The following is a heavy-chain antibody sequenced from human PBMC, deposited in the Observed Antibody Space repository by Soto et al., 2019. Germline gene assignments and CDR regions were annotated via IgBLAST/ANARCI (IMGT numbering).Heavy chain of an antibody. CDR2: INSDGSHI. CDR1: GFTFDRYW. D-gene: IGHD5-18*01. J-gene: IGHJ3*02. V-gene: IGHV3-74*01. CDR3: ERFDIYGYGLKDFDI. Sequence: GGSLRLSCTASGFTFDRYWMHWVRQAPGKGLVWVSRINSDGSHITYAGSVKGRFTISRDNSKNTLYLQMDSLRAEDTAVYYCERFDIYGYGLKDFDIWGQGTMVTASS.